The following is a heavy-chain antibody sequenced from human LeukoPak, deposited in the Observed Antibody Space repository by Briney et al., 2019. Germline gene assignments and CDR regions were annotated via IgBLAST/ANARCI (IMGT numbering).Heavy chain of an antibody. V-gene: IGHV4-39*01. CDR2: IYYSGST. J-gene: IGHJ3*02. CDR1: GGSISSSSYY. Sequence: PSETLSLTCTVSGGSISSSSYYWGWIRQPPGKGLEWIGSIYYSGSTYYNPSLKSRVTISVDTSKNQFSLKLSSVTAADTAVYYCARHSAVHYDSSGYPDAFDIWGQGTMVTVSS. CDR3: ARHSAVHYDSSGYPDAFDI. D-gene: IGHD3-22*01.